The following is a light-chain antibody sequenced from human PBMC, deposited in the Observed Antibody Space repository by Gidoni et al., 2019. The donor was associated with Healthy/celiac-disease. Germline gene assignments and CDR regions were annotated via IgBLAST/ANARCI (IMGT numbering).Light chain of an antibody. V-gene: IGLV2-14*01. J-gene: IGLJ2*01. Sequence: QSALTQPASVAGSPGKSITISCTGTSSDVGGYNYVSWYQQHPGKAPKLMIYEVSNRPAGGSNRFSGSKSANTASLTSSGLQAEDEADYYCSSYTSSSTVVFGGGTKLTVL. CDR1: SSDVGGYNY. CDR3: SSYTSSSTVV. CDR2: EVS.